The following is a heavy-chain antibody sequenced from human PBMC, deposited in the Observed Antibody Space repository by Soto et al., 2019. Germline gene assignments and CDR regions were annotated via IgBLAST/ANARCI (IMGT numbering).Heavy chain of an antibody. CDR3: ARDNDIVVVVAAFDY. CDR1: GFTFSSYS. CDR2: ISSSSSYI. V-gene: IGHV3-21*01. D-gene: IGHD2-15*01. Sequence: EVQLVESGGGLVKPGGSLRRSCAASGFTFSSYSMNWVRQAPGKGLEWVSSISSSSSYIYYADSVKGRFTISRDNAKNSLYLQMNSLRAEDTAVYYCARDNDIVVVVAAFDYWGQGTLVTVSS. J-gene: IGHJ4*02.